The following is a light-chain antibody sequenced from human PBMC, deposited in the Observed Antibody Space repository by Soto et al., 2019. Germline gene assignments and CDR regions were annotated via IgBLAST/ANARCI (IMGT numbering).Light chain of an antibody. V-gene: IGKV4-1*01. CDR2: WES. J-gene: IGKJ2*03. CDR1: KSVLSTSNNKNF. CDR3: QQYYALPYS. Sequence: DIVVTQSPDSLPVSLGQRATINCKSSKSVLSTSNNKNFLGWYQQKPGQPPKLLTYWESTRASGVPARFSGSECGTDFTLTIDDLQAEDVAVYYCQQYYALPYSFGQGTRLDIK.